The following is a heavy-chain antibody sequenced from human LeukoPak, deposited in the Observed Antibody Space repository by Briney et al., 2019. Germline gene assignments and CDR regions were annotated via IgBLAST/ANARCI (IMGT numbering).Heavy chain of an antibody. D-gene: IGHD3-22*01. CDR3: ARELRWDYYDSSESWFDP. CDR2: IYSGGST. CDR1: GFTVSSNY. V-gene: IGHV3-53*01. J-gene: IGHJ5*02. Sequence: GGSLRLSCAASGFTVSSNYMSWVRQAPGKGLEWVSVIYSGGSTYYADSVKGRFTISRDNSKNTLYLQMNSLRAEDTAVYYCARELRWDYYDSSESWFDPWGQGTLVTVSS.